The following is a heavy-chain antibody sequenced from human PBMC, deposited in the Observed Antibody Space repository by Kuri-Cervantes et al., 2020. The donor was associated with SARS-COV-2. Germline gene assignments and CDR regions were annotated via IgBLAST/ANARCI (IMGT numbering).Heavy chain of an antibody. V-gene: IGHV4-39*07. CDR1: GGSISSSSYY. CDR2: IYYSGSA. J-gene: IGHJ5*02. CDR3: VRHQGQWPENWFDP. Sequence: SETLSLTCTVSGGSISSSSYYWGWIRQPPGKGLEWIGSIYYSGSAYYNPSLKSRVTISVDTSKNQFSLKLSSVTAADTAVYYCVRHQGQWPENWFDPWGQGTLVTVSS. D-gene: IGHD6-19*01.